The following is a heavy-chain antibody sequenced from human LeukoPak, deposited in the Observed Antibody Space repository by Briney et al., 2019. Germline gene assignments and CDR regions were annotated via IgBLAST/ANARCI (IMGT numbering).Heavy chain of an antibody. CDR2: IYNSGST. V-gene: IGHV4-31*03. CDR3: ARRSHILWFGELLSWFDP. CDR1: GGSISSGGHY. Sequence: SETLSLTCNVSGGSISSGGHYWTWIRQHPGKGLEWIGYIYNSGSTYYNPSLKSRVTISVDTSKNQFSLKLSSVTAADTAVYYCARRSHILWFGELLSWFDPWGQGTLVTVSS. J-gene: IGHJ5*02. D-gene: IGHD3-10*01.